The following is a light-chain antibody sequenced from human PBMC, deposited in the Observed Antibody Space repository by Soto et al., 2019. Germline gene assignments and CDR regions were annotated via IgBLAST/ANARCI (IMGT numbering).Light chain of an antibody. CDR1: QDIGND. CDR2: DAS. V-gene: IGKV1-33*01. J-gene: IGKJ3*01. Sequence: DLQMTQSPSSLSASVGDRVTITCQASQDIGNDLNWYQQKPGRAPKLLIYDASDLEAGVPARFTGRGSGTDFTFTIRSLQPEDIATYYFQQYDNLPFTFGPGNYVDLK. CDR3: QQYDNLPFT.